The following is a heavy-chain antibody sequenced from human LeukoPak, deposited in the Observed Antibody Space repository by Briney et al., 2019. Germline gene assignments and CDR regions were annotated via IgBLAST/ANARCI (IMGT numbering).Heavy chain of an antibody. CDR2: INPYNGDT. Sequence: ASVKVSCKASGYTFTDYYMHWVRQAPGQGLEWLGRINPYNGDTNYAQRFQGRVNMTRDTSITTAYMELSRLTYADTAVYYCATGLFEEGNNWFDHWGQGTLVTVSS. CDR3: ATGLFEEGNNWFDH. J-gene: IGHJ5*02. CDR1: GYTFTDYY. V-gene: IGHV1-2*06.